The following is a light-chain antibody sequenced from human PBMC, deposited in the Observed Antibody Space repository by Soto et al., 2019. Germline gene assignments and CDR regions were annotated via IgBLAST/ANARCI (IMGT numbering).Light chain of an antibody. J-gene: IGLJ2*01. CDR1: SSDVGGYNY. CDR3: SSYTSTNTV. CDR2: DVS. Sequence: QSALTQPASVSGSPGQSITISCTGISSDVGGYNYVSWYQQHPGKAPKLMIYDVSDRPSGISNRFSGSKSGNTASLTISGLQTEDEADYYCSSYTSTNTVFGGGTKLPV. V-gene: IGLV2-14*03.